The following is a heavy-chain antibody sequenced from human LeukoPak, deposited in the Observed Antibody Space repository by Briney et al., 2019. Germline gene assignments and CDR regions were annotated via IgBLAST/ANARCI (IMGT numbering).Heavy chain of an antibody. V-gene: IGHV4-4*07. CDR3: ARDRRDGYNYVSDY. D-gene: IGHD5-24*01. CDR1: GGSISSYY. CDR2: IYTSGST. J-gene: IGHJ4*02. Sequence: SETLSLTCTVSGGSISSYYWSWIRQPAGKGLEWIGRIYTSGSTNYNPSLKSRVTMSVDTSKNQFSLKLSSVTAADTAVYYCARDRRDGYNYVSDYWGQETLVTVSS.